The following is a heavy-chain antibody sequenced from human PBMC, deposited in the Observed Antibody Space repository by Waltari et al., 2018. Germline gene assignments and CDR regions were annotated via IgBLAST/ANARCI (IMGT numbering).Heavy chain of an antibody. V-gene: IGHV1-69-2*01. CDR1: GYTFMDYF. J-gene: IGHJ4*02. CDR2: IDPEDGET. D-gene: IGHD3-10*01. CDR3: APLPGGSGQTFDY. Sequence: EVELVQSGAEVKKPGATVKISCKASGYTFMDYFMHWLQQAPGKGLEWRGRIDPEDGETVYAEKFQGRVTITADTSTDTAYMELSSLTSGDTAVYYCAPLPGGSGQTFDYWGQGTLVTVSS.